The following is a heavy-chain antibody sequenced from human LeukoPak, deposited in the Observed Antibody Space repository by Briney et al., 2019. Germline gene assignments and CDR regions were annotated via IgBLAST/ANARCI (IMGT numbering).Heavy chain of an antibody. D-gene: IGHD1-26*01. CDR1: GFTFDDYA. CDR2: ISWNSGSI. V-gene: IGHV3-9*01. CDR3: AKDKRGLPFHYMVL. Sequence: GRSLPQTLAASGFTFDDYAMHWVRQAPGKGLEWVSGISWNSGSIGYADSVKGRFTISRDNAKNSLYLQMNSLRAEDTALYYCAKDKRGLPFHYMVLWRKGTTVTVSS. J-gene: IGHJ6*03.